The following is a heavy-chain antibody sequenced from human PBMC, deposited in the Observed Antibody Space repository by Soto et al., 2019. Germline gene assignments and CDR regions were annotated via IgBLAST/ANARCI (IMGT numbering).Heavy chain of an antibody. V-gene: IGHV3-53*01. Sequence: PGGSLRLSCVVSGFSVSTNYMAWVRQAPGKGPEWASIIYSDGHTYYPDSVQGRFTISRDTSKNTVYLEMNSLRVEDAGVYSCVRLYDSGIVEFWGPG. CDR2: IYSDGHT. D-gene: IGHD3-10*01. J-gene: IGHJ4*02. CDR3: VRLYDSGIVEF. CDR1: GFSVSTNY.